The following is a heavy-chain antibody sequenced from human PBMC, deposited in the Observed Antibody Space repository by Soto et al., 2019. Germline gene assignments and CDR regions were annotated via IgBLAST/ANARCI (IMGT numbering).Heavy chain of an antibody. CDR3: AGRTYG. J-gene: IGHJ3*01. Sequence: EVQLVESGGGLVQPGGSLRLCCAASEFDVSSNYMSWVRQAPGKGLEWVSLIYSGGTTYYADSVKGRFTISRHSSKNTLYLQMNSLRVEDTAVYYCAGRTYGWGQGTMVTVSA. V-gene: IGHV3-53*04. CDR1: EFDVSSNY. D-gene: IGHD4-17*01. CDR2: IYSGGTT.